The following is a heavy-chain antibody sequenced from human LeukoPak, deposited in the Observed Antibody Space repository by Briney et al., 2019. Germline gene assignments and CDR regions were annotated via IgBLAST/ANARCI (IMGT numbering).Heavy chain of an antibody. D-gene: IGHD3-10*01. J-gene: IGHJ6*04. CDR3: ARDLGSGSYSFYYYYGMDV. CDR1: GFTFSDYY. CDR2: ISSSSSYT. Sequence: GGSLRLSCAASGFTFSDYYMSWIRQAPGKGLEWVSYISSSSSYTNYADSVKGRFTISRDNAKNSLYLQMNSLRAEDTAVYYCARDLGSGSYSFYYYYGMDVWGEGTTVTVSS. V-gene: IGHV3-11*06.